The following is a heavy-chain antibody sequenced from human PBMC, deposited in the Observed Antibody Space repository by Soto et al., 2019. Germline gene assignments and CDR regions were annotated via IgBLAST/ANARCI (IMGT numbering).Heavy chain of an antibody. CDR3: AKDRGGYGLIGYFDYSYYGMDV. D-gene: IGHD3-9*01. J-gene: IGHJ6*02. CDR2: ISYDGSNK. Sequence: QVQLVESGGGVVQPGRSRRLSCAASGFTFSSYGMHWVRQAPGKGLEWVAVISYDGSNKYYADSVKGRFTISRDNSKNTLYLQMNSLRAEDTAVYYCAKDRGGYGLIGYFDYSYYGMDVWGQGTTVTVSS. V-gene: IGHV3-30*18. CDR1: GFTFSSYG.